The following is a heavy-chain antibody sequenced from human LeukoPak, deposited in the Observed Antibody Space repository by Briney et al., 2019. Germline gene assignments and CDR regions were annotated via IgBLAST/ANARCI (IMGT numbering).Heavy chain of an antibody. V-gene: IGHV4-61*01. CDR3: GRDAPASIVVVPAGMSQYASGFDP. Sequence: SETLSLTRTVSGGSVSSGSYYWSWIRQPPRKGLEWNGYNYYSGSTNYNPSLKSRVTISVDTSKNQFSLKLSSVTAADAAVYYCGRDAPASIVVVPAGMSQYASGFDPWGQGTLVSVST. CDR2: NYYSGST. CDR1: GGSVSSGSYY. D-gene: IGHD2-2*01. J-gene: IGHJ5*02.